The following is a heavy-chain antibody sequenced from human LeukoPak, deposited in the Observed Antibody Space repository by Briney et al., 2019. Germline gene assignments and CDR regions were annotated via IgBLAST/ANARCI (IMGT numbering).Heavy chain of an antibody. D-gene: IGHD2-2*01. V-gene: IGHV3-21*01. CDR3: ASALYCSSTSCYYVYMDV. CDR2: ISSSSYI. J-gene: IGHJ6*03. Sequence: GGSLRLSCAASGFTFSSYSMNWVRQAPGKGLEWVSSISSSSYIYYADSVKGRFTISRDNAKNSLYLQMNSLRAEDTAVYYCASALYCSSTSCYYVYMDVWGKGTTVTVSS. CDR1: GFTFSSYS.